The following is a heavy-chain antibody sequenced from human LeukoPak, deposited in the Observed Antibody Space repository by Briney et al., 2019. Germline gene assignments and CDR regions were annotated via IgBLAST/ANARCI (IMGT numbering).Heavy chain of an antibody. CDR2: INHSGST. D-gene: IGHD3-10*01. CDR1: GGSFSGYY. Sequence: PSETLSLTCAVYGGSFSGYYWSWIRQPPGKGLEWIGEINHSGSTNYNPSLKSRVTISVDTSKNQFSLKLSSVTAADTAVYYCARGRYYSGSWSSGNWFDPWGQGTLVTVSS. J-gene: IGHJ5*02. V-gene: IGHV4-34*01. CDR3: ARGRYYSGSWSSGNWFDP.